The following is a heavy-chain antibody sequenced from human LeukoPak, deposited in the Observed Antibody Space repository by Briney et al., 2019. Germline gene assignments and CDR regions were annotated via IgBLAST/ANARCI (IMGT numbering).Heavy chain of an antibody. CDR3: AKNPYYYGSGSYLYY. V-gene: IGHV3-23*01. CDR1: GFTFSSYA. CDR2: ISGSGGST. D-gene: IGHD3-10*01. Sequence: GGSLRLSCAASGFTFSSYAMSWVRQAPGKGLEWVSAISGSGGSTYYADSVKGRFTISRDNSKNTLYLQMNSLRAEDTAVYYRAKNPYYYGSGSYLYYWGQGTLVTVSS. J-gene: IGHJ4*02.